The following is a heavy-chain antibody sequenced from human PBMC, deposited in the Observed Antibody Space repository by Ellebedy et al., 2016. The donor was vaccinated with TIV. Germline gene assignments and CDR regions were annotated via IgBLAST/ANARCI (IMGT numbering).Heavy chain of an antibody. CDR1: GGSFSGYY. V-gene: IGHV4-34*01. D-gene: IGHD5-12*01. CDR2: INHSGST. CDR3: AREGGYVFDY. J-gene: IGHJ4*02. Sequence: SETLSLTCAVYGGSFSGYYWSWIRQPPGKGLEWIGEINHSGSTNYNPSLKSRVTISVDTSKNQFSLKLSSVTAADTAVYYCAREGGYVFDYWGQGTLVTVSS.